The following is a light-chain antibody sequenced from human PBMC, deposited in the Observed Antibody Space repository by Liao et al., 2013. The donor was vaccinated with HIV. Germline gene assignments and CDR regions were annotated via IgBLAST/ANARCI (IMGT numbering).Light chain of an antibody. CDR3: QAWDSSTAV. Sequence: SYELTQPPSVSVSPGQTASITCSGDKLGDKYACWYQQKPGQSPVLVIYQDSKRPSGIPERFSGSSSGTTVTLTISGVQAEDEADYYCQAWDSSTAVFGGGTKLTVL. J-gene: IGLJ3*02. CDR2: QDS. V-gene: IGLV3-1*01. CDR1: KLGDKY.